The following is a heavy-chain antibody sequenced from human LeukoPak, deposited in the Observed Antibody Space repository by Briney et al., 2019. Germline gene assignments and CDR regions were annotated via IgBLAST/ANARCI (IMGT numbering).Heavy chain of an antibody. CDR2: INHSGST. D-gene: IGHD3-22*01. CDR3: ARVRRYYDSSVYYYYFDY. Sequence: SETLSLTCAVYGGSFSSYYWSWIRQPPGKGLEWIGEINHSGSTNYNPSLKSRVTISVDTSKNQFSLKLSSVTAADTAVYYCARVRRYYDSSVYYYYFDYWGQGTLVTVSS. J-gene: IGHJ4*02. V-gene: IGHV4-34*01. CDR1: GGSFSSYY.